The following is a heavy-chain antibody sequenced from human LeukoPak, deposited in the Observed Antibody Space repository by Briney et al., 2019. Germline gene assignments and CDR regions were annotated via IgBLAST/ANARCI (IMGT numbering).Heavy chain of an antibody. CDR2: VYPGDSDT. J-gene: IGHJ4*02. CDR1: GYSFTSYW. Sequence: GESLKISCKGSGYSFTSYWIGWVRQMPGKGLELMGIVYPGDSDTRYSPSFQGQVTISADKSISTAYLQWSSLKASDTAMYYCARRGYCSGGSCHSAHFDYWGQGTLVTVSS. D-gene: IGHD2-15*01. V-gene: IGHV5-51*01. CDR3: ARRGYCSGGSCHSAHFDY.